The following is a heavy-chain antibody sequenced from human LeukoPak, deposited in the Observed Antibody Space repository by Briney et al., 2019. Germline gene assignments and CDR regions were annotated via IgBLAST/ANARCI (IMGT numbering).Heavy chain of an antibody. V-gene: IGHV3-49*04. CDR3: TLSGAG. D-gene: IGHD1-26*01. J-gene: IGHJ4*02. CDR1: GFTFAEYF. CDR2: MRNNDYNGTT. Sequence: GPLRLSCTASGFTFAEYFMTWVRQAPGKGLEWVGLMRNNDYNGTTEYAASVKGRFTILRDDSKSIAYLQMNSLKTEDTAIYYCTLSGAGWGQGTLVTVSS.